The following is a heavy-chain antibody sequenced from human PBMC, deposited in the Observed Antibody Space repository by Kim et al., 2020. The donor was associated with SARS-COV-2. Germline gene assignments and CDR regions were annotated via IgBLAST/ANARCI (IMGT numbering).Heavy chain of an antibody. V-gene: IGHV3-64D*06. CDR1: GFTFSSYA. D-gene: IGHD4-4*01. CDR3: VNRYSSAYYYYGMDV. J-gene: IGHJ6*02. Sequence: GGSLRLSCSXSGFTFSSYAMHWVRQAPGKGLEYVSAISSNGGSTYYADSVKGRFTISRDNSKNTLYLQMSSLRAEDTAVYYCVNRYSSAYYYYGMDVWGQGTTVTVSS. CDR2: ISSNGGST.